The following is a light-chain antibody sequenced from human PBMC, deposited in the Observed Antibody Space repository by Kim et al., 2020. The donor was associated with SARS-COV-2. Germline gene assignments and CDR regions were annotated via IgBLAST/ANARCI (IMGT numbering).Light chain of an antibody. CDR1: SNKLGTHG. V-gene: IGLV10-54*04. Sequence: SQSAQVTSTGNSNKLGTHGASGLQQHQGHPRQQRSYTCGNRPSAIAERFAASTSGNTASLTITGLQPEDESGYYGSAWDSSLNAWVFGGGTQLTVL. J-gene: IGLJ3*02. CDR2: TCG. CDR3: SAWDSSLNAWV.